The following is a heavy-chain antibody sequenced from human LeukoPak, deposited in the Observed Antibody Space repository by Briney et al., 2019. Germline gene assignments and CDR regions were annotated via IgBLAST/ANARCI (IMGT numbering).Heavy chain of an antibody. V-gene: IGHV4-30-4*01. Sequence: SETLSLTCTVSGGSISSGDYYWSWVRQPPGKGLEWIGYIYYSGSTYYSPSLKSRVTISVDTSKNQFSLKLSSVTAADTAVYYCARGLGYCSGGSCSAGPNFDYWGQGTLVTVSS. J-gene: IGHJ4*02. CDR2: IYYSGST. D-gene: IGHD2-15*01. CDR1: GGSISSGDYY. CDR3: ARGLGYCSGGSCSAGPNFDY.